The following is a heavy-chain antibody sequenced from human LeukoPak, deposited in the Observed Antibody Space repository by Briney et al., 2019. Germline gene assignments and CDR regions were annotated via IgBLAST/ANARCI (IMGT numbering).Heavy chain of an antibody. CDR3: AKDIAAPLYYYYMDV. CDR1: KFTFSTFS. Sequence: GGSLRLSCAASKFTFSTFSMSWVRQAPGKGLEWVSSISGSGGYTYYADSVKGRFTISRDNSKNTLYLQMNSLRAEDTAVYYCAKDIAAPLYYYYMDVWGKGTTVTVSS. V-gene: IGHV3-23*01. D-gene: IGHD6-6*01. J-gene: IGHJ6*03. CDR2: ISGSGGYT.